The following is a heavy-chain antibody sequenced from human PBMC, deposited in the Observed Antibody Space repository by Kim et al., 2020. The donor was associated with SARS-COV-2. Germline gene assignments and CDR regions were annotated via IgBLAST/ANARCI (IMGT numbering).Heavy chain of an antibody. CDR1: GYTFSSYD. Sequence: ASVKVSCKASGYTFSSYDINWVRQATGQGLGWMGWMNPNSGNTGYAQKFQGRVTMTRNTSISTAYMELSSLTSEDTAVYYCAKITRKAARSDYWGQGTLVTVSS. V-gene: IGHV1-8*01. D-gene: IGHD6-6*01. J-gene: IGHJ4*02. CDR2: MNPNSGNT. CDR3: AKITRKAARSDY.